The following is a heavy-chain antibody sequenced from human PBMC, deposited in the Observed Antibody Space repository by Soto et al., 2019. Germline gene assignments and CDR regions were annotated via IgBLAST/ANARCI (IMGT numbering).Heavy chain of an antibody. CDR1: GDSVSSGAHY. D-gene: IGHD1-26*01. V-gene: IGHV4-61*08. CDR2: IYYSGTT. CDR3: AREAYNGNLYGYFQH. J-gene: IGHJ1*01. Sequence: SETLCLTCTVSGDSVSSGAHYWSWIRQPPGKGLEWIGYIYYSGTTNSNPSLKSRVSISVDTSKNQFSLKLNSVTAADTAVYFCAREAYNGNLYGYFQHWGQGTLVTVSS.